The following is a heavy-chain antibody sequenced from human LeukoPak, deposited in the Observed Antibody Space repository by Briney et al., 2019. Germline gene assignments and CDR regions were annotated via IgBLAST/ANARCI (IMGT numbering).Heavy chain of an antibody. CDR2: IYYSGST. CDR1: GGSISSYY. J-gene: IGHJ4*02. D-gene: IGHD5-18*01. V-gene: IGHV4-59*01. Sequence: PSETLSLTCTVSGGSISSYYWSWIRQPPGKGLEWIGYIYYSGSTNYNPSLKSRVTISVDTSKNQFSLKLSSVTAADTAVYYCAREDTAMVPGIWGQGTLVTVSS. CDR3: AREDTAMVPGI.